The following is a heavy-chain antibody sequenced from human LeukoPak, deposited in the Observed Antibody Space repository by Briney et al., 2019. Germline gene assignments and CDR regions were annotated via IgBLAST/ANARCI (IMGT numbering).Heavy chain of an antibody. D-gene: IGHD1-26*01. CDR3: ARDIVGATSGLPTGY. Sequence: ASVKVSCKASGYTFTSYYMHWVRQAPGQGLEWMGIINPSGGSTSYAQKFQGRVTMTRDTSTSTVYMELSSLRSEDTAVYYCARDIVGATSGLPTGYWGQGTLVTVSS. J-gene: IGHJ4*02. CDR2: INPSGGST. CDR1: GYTFTSYY. V-gene: IGHV1-46*01.